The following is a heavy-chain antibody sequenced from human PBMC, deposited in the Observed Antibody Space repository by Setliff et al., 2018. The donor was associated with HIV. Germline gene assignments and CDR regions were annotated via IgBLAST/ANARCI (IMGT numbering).Heavy chain of an antibody. V-gene: IGHV4-4*09. J-gene: IGHJ4*02. D-gene: IGHD4-17*01. CDR3: AGDYAGSGRPFDY. CDR1: GVSISDHY. CDR2: IYSSGTT. Sequence: SETLSLTCFVSGVSISDHYWGWIRQPPGKGLEWIGYIYSSGTTQYNPSVESRVTMSLDTSRDQFSLNLRPVTAADTAVYFCAGDYAGSGRPFDYWGQGTLVTVSS.